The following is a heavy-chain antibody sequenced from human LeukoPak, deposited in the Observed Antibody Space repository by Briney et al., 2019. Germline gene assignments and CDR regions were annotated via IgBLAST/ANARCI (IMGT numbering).Heavy chain of an antibody. J-gene: IGHJ4*02. CDR3: ASSNGADFDY. CDR1: GFSVSANY. D-gene: IGHD2-8*01. V-gene: IGHV3-53*01. CDR2: MYSGGSS. Sequence: HPGGSLRLSCAASGFSVSANYMSWVRQAPGKGLDWVSVMYSGGSSYYADSVKGRFTISRDKSKNTLYLQMNSLRADDSAVYYCASSNGADFDYWGQGTLVTVSS.